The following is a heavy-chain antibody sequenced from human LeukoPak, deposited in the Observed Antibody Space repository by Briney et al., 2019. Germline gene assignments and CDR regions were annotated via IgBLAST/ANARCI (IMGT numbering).Heavy chain of an antibody. Sequence: PGRSLRLSCAASGFDFGNYAMHWVRQAPGKGLQWVSGINWSSKMVAYAASVEGRFTISRDNAKNSLYLQMNSLTSEDTAFYFCAKGSLEMATVDFEFWGQGTLVTVSS. CDR2: INWSSKMV. V-gene: IGHV3-9*01. J-gene: IGHJ4*02. CDR1: GFDFGNYA. D-gene: IGHD5-24*01. CDR3: AKGSLEMATVDFEF.